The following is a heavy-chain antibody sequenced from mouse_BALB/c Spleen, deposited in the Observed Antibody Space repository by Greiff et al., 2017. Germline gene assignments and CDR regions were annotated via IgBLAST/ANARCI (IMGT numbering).Heavy chain of an antibody. Sequence: VQGVESGAELVRPGASVTLSCKASGYTFTDYEMHWVKQTPVHGLEWIGAIDPETGGTAYNQKFKGKATLTADKSSSTAYMELRSLTSEDSAVYYCTRLKDYDAAWFAYWGQGTLVTVSA. CDR3: TRLKDYDAAWFAY. D-gene: IGHD2-4*01. J-gene: IGHJ3*01. V-gene: IGHV1-15*01. CDR1: GYTFTDYE. CDR2: IDPETGGT.